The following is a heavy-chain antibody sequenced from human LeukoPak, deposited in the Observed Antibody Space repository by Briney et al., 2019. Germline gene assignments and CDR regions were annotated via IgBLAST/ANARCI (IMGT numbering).Heavy chain of an antibody. CDR3: ARDTTSSQQLDY. D-gene: IGHD6-13*01. Sequence: GGSLRLSCAASGFTFSDYYMSWIRQAPGKGLEWVSYISSSGSTIYYADSVKGRFTISRDNAKNSLFLQMNSLRAEDTAVYYCARDTTSSQQLDYWGQGTLVTVSS. V-gene: IGHV3-11*01. CDR2: ISSSGSTI. CDR1: GFTFSDYY. J-gene: IGHJ4*02.